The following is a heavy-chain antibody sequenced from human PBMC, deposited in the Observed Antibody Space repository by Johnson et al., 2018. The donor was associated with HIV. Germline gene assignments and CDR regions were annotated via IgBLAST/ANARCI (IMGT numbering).Heavy chain of an antibody. J-gene: IGHJ3*01. CDR2: TRNKANSYTT. CDR3: ARKQWLEIPSDALDV. D-gene: IGHD6-19*01. V-gene: IGHV3-72*01. CDR1: GFTVSSNY. Sequence: VQLVESGGGLIQPGGSLRLSCAASGFTVSSNYMSWVRQAPGKGLEWVGRTRNKANSYTTEYAASVKGRFTISRDDSKNSLYLEMNSLKTEDTAVYYCARKQWLEIPSDALDVWGQGTMVTVSS.